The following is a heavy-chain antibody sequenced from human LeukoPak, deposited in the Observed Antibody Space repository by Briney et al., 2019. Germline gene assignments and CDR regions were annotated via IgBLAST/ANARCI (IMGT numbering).Heavy chain of an antibody. CDR1: GGSISRYY. CDR2: IYYSGST. CDR3: ARGADSSGYYSIFYFDY. Sequence: SSETLSLTCTVSGGSISRYYWNWIRQPPGKGLEWIGYIYYSGSTNYNPSLKSRVTISVDTSKNQFSLKLSSVTAADTAVYYCARGADSSGYYSIFYFDYWGQGTLVTVSS. D-gene: IGHD3-22*01. V-gene: IGHV4-59*01. J-gene: IGHJ4*02.